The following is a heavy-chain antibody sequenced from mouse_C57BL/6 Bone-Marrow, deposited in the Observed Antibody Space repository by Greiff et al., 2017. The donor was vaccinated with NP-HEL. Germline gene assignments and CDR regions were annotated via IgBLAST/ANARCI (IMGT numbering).Heavy chain of an antibody. CDR3: ARWGAY. V-gene: IGHV1-54*01. J-gene: IGHJ3*01. CDR2: INPGSGGT. Sequence: LQESGAELVRPGTSVKVSCKASGYAFTNYLIEWVKQRPGQGLEWIGVINPGSGGTNYNEKFKGKATLTADKSSSTAYMQLSSLTSEDSAVYFCARWGAYWGQGTLVTVSA. CDR1: GYAFTNYL.